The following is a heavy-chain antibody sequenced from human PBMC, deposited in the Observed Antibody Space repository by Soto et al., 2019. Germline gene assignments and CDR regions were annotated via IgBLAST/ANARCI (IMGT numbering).Heavy chain of an antibody. CDR2: IVVGSGNT. Sequence: QMQLVQSGPEVKKPGTSVKVSCKASGFTFTSSAVQWVRQARGQRLEWIGWIVVGSGNTNYAQKFQERATITRDMSTSTAYMELSSLRSEDTAVYYCAAEGIVGAPFYYYGMDVWGQGTTVTVSS. CDR3: AAEGIVGAPFYYYGMDV. D-gene: IGHD1-26*01. J-gene: IGHJ6*02. CDR1: GFTFTSSA. V-gene: IGHV1-58*01.